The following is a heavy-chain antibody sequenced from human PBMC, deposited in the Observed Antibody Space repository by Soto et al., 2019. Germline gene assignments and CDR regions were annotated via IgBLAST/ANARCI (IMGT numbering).Heavy chain of an antibody. D-gene: IGHD1-1*01. CDR3: ARTNWNGRLYYFDY. Sequence: QVQLQESGPGLVKPSETLSLTCTVSGGSISSYYWSWIRQPPGKGLEWIGYIYYSGSTNYNPSLKSRVTISADTSKNQFSLKLSSVTAADTAVYYCARTNWNGRLYYFDYWGQGTLVTVSS. V-gene: IGHV4-59*01. CDR2: IYYSGST. J-gene: IGHJ4*02. CDR1: GGSISSYY.